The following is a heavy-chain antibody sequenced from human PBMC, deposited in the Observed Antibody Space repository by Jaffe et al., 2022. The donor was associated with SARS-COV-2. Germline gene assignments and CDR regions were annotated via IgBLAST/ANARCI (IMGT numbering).Heavy chain of an antibody. CDR3: AKGSPRGRFDY. D-gene: IGHD3-16*01. CDR1: GFTFSSYG. J-gene: IGHJ4*02. V-gene: IGHV3-30*18. Sequence: QVQLVESGGGVVQPGRSLRLSCAASGFTFSSYGMHWVRQAPGKGLEWVAVISYDGSNKYYADSVKGRFTISRDNSKNTLYLQMNSLRAEDTAVYYCAKGSPRGRFDYWGQGTLVTVSS. CDR2: ISYDGSNK.